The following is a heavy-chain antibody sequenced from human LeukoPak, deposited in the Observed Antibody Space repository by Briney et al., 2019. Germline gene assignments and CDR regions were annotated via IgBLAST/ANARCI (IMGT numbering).Heavy chain of an antibody. CDR1: GYSFTSYD. D-gene: IGHD1-1*01. J-gene: IGHJ4*02. V-gene: IGHV1-8*01. Sequence: GASVKVSCKASGYSFTSYDINWVRQATGQGPEWMGWMDPDSGISGSAQKFQGRVTMTRDTSINTAYMDLSSLRFEDTAVYYCARGLRRGRSGPGYWGPGTQVIVSS. CDR3: ARGLRRGRSGPGY. CDR2: MDPDSGIS.